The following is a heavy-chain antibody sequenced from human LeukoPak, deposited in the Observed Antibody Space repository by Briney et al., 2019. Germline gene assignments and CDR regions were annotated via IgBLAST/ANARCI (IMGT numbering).Heavy chain of an antibody. D-gene: IGHD3-9*01. V-gene: IGHV3-21*01. CDR3: ARDASGELLYDILTGFILGTDAFDI. Sequence: GGSLRLSCAASGFTFSSYSMNWVRQAPGKGLEWVSSISSSSSYIYYADSVKGRFTISRDNAKNSLYLQMNSLRAEDTAVYYCARDASGELLYDILTGFILGTDAFDIWGQGTMVTVSS. J-gene: IGHJ3*02. CDR1: GFTFSSYS. CDR2: ISSSSSYI.